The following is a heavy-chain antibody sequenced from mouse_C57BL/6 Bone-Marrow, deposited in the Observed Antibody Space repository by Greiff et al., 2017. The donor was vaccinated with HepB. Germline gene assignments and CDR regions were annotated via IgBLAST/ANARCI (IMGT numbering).Heavy chain of an antibody. V-gene: IGHV1-26*01. CDR1: GYTFTDYY. CDR2: INPNNGGT. Sequence: VQLKQSGAELVKPGASVKISCKASGYTFTDYYMNWVKQSHGKSLEWIGDINPNNGGTSYNQKFKGKATLTVDKSSSTAYMELRSLTSEDSAVYYCAKGYDYDEDFAYWGQGTLVTVSA. J-gene: IGHJ3*01. CDR3: AKGYDYDEDFAY. D-gene: IGHD2-4*01.